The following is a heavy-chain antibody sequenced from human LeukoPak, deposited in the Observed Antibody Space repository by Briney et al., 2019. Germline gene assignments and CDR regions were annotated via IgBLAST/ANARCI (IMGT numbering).Heavy chain of an antibody. CDR2: IYTSGST. CDR3: ARLRGYSGYDGTFDY. J-gene: IGHJ4*02. CDR1: GGSISSDNYY. Sequence: PSETLSLTCTVSGGSISSDNYYWSWIRQPAGKGLEWIGRIYTSGSTNYNPSLKSRVTMSVDTSKNQFSLKLSSVTAADTAVYYCARLRGYSGYDGTFDYWGQGTLVTVSS. D-gene: IGHD5-12*01. V-gene: IGHV4-61*02.